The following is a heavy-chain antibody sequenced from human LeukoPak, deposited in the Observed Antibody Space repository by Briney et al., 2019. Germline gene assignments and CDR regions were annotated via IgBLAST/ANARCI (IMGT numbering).Heavy chain of an antibody. D-gene: IGHD6-19*01. Sequence: PGRSLRVSCAASGFTFSSYGMHWVRQAPGKGLEWVAVISYDGNDKYYADSVKGRFTISRDNSKNTLYLQMNSLRSEDTAVYYCAKGCVSVAYLNYFDSWGQGTLVTVS. J-gene: IGHJ4*02. CDR2: ISYDGNDK. V-gene: IGHV3-30*18. CDR1: GFTFSSYG. CDR3: AKGCVSVAYLNYFDS.